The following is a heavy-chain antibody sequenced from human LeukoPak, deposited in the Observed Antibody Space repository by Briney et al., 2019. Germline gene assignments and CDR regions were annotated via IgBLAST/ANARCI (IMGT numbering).Heavy chain of an antibody. D-gene: IGHD6-19*01. CDR1: GYTFTGYC. CDR3: ARDGSGGGGYFDY. V-gene: IGHV1-2*02. J-gene: IGHJ4*02. CDR2: INPKSGGT. Sequence: GASVKVSCKASGYTFTGYCMHWVRQAPGQGLEWMGWINPKSGGTNYAQKFQGRVTMTRDTSISTTYMELSRLRSDDTAVYYCARDGSGGGGYFDYWGQGTLVIVSS.